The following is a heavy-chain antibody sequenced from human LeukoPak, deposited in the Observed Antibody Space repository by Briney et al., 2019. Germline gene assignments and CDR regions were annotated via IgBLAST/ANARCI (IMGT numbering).Heavy chain of an antibody. V-gene: IGHV3-30-3*01. J-gene: IGHJ4*02. CDR1: GFTFSSYV. CDR3: ARDLRLFGPPDDY. Sequence: GESLNISCPVSGFTFSSYVMHWVRQAPGKGLEWVAVISYDGSNKYYADSVKGRFTISRDNSKNTLYLQMNSLRVEDTAVYYCARDLRLFGPPDDYWGQGTLVTVSS. CDR2: ISYDGSNK. D-gene: IGHD3-10*01.